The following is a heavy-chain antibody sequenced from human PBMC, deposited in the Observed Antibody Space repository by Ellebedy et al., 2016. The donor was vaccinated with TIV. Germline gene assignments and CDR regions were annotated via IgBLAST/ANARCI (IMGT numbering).Heavy chain of an antibody. CDR2: MNPNSGNT. Sequence: AASVKVSCKASGYTFTSYDINWVRQATGQGLEWMGWMNPNSGNTGYAQKFQGRVTITRNTSISTAYMELSSLRSEDTAVYYCARGSLRSHFDYWGQGTLVTVSS. CDR3: ARGSLRSHFDY. D-gene: IGHD3-16*02. V-gene: IGHV1-8*03. J-gene: IGHJ4*02. CDR1: GYTFTSYD.